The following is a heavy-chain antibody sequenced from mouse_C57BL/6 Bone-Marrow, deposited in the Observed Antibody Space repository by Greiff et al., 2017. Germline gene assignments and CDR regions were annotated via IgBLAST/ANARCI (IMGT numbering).Heavy chain of an antibody. CDR3: ARKSSVLYFDF. Sequence: VKLMESGAELVKPGASVKMSCKASGYTFTTYYIDWVKQRPGQGLEWIGNIHPDNGDTKYNEKFKGKATVTVDKSSSTAYMELSRLTSDDSAVYYCARKSSVLYFDFWGKGTTLTVSS. V-gene: IGHV1-77*01. CDR2: IHPDNGDT. CDR1: GYTFTTYY. J-gene: IGHJ2*01.